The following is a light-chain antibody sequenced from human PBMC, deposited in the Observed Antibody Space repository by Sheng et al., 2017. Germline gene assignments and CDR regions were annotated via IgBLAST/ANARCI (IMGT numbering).Light chain of an antibody. CDR3: QQYGRSPLT. Sequence: EIVMTQSPATLSVSPGERATLSCRASQNINNNLAWYQQRPGQPPSLLVYGASTRATGIPARFSGSGSETEFTLSISSLQSGDFAVYFCQQYGRSPLTFGGGTRVEIK. V-gene: IGKV3-15*01. CDR1: QNINNN. CDR2: GAS. J-gene: IGKJ4*01.